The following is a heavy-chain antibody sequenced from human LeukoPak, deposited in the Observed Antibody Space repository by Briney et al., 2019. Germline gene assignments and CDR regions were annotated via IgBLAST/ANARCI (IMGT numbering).Heavy chain of an antibody. V-gene: IGHV7-4-1*02. CDR2: INTNTGNP. Sequence: ASVKVSCKASGYTFTTYPMNWVRQAPGQGLEWMGWINTNTGNPTYAQGFTGRFVFSLDTSVSTAYLQISSLKAEGTAVYYCAREGAVRGVLDDYWGQGTLVTVSS. D-gene: IGHD3-10*01. J-gene: IGHJ4*02. CDR1: GYTFTTYP. CDR3: AREGAVRGVLDDY.